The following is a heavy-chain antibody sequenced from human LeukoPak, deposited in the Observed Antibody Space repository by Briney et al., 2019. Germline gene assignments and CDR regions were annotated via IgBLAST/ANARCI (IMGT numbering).Heavy chain of an antibody. CDR3: ASGREDYFDY. Sequence: SETLSLTCTVSGGSISSYYWSRIRQPPGKGLEWIGYIYYSGSTNHNPSLKSRVTISVDTSKNQFSLKLSSVTAADTAVYYCASGREDYFDYWGQGTLVTVSS. D-gene: IGHD1-26*01. J-gene: IGHJ4*02. V-gene: IGHV4-59*01. CDR1: GGSISSYY. CDR2: IYYSGST.